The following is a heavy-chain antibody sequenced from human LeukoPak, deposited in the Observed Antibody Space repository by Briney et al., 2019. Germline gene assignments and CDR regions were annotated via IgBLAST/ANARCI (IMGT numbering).Heavy chain of an antibody. V-gene: IGHV3-7*03. J-gene: IGHJ4*02. CDR1: GFTLSSYW. D-gene: IGHD3-10*01. CDR3: ARAKPKNMVRGLIMRRESRYYFDY. CDR2: IKQDGSEK. Sequence: GGSLRLSCAASGFTLSSYWMSWVRRAPGKGLEWVANIKQDGSEKYYVDSVKGRFTISRDNAKNSLYLQMNSLRAEDTAVYYCARAKPKNMVRGLIMRRESRYYFDYWGQGTLVTVSS.